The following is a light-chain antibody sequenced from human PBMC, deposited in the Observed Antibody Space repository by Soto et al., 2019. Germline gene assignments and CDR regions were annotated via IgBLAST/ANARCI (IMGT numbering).Light chain of an antibody. V-gene: IGLV2-23*03. Sequence: QSVLTQPASVSGSPGQSITISCSATSSGVGNYNLVSWYQQHPGKAPKLMIYEGIKRPSGVSDRFSGSKSGSTASLTISGLQAEDESTYYCCSYAGSSTFVVFGGGTKLTVL. CDR2: EGI. J-gene: IGLJ2*01. CDR3: CSYAGSSTFVV. CDR1: SSGVGNYNL.